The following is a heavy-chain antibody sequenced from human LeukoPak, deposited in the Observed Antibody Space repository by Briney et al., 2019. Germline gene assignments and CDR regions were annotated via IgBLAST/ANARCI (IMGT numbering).Heavy chain of an antibody. J-gene: IGHJ4*02. CDR1: EFSVGSNY. D-gene: IGHD4-11*01. V-gene: IGHV3-11*04. CDR3: ATYSNYVDY. CDR2: ISSSGSTI. Sequence: WGSLRLSCAASEFSVGSNYMTWVRQAPGKGLEWVSYISSSGSTIYYADSVKGRFTISRDNAKNSLYLQMNSLRAEDTAVYYCATYSNYVDYWGQGTLVTVSS.